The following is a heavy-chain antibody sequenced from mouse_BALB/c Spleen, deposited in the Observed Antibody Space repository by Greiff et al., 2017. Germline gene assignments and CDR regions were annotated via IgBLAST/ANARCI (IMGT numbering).Heavy chain of an antibody. CDR1: GFTFSSFG. CDR3: ARSGDGYLDY. J-gene: IGHJ2*01. CDR2: ISSGSSTI. D-gene: IGHD2-3*01. V-gene: IGHV5-17*02. Sequence: DVKLVESGGGLVQPGGSRKLSCAASGFTFSSFGMHWVRQAPEKGLEWVAYISSGSSTIYYADTVKGRFTISRDNPKNTLFLQMTSLRSEDTAMYYCARSGDGYLDYWGQGTTLTVSS.